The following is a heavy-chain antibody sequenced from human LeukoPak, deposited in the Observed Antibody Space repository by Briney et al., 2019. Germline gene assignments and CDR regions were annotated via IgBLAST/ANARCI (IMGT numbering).Heavy chain of an antibody. Sequence: RGALRVSFVASGFRFSSFWMTWGGQAPGKGRGWVANINQEGRETKYAHSVKGRVIISRDNAKNSGYLQLNSLTAEDTAVYYCARDGGVTGYDLLDYWGQGTLVTVSS. V-gene: IGHV3-7*01. CDR2: INQEGRET. J-gene: IGHJ4*02. D-gene: IGHD5-12*01. CDR3: ARDGGVTGYDLLDY. CDR1: GFRFSSFW.